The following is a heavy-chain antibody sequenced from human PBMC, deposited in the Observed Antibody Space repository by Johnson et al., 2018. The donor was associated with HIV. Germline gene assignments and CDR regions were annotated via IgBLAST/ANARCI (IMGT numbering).Heavy chain of an antibody. CDR3: ARPYSSSWYEPRDAFDI. V-gene: IGHV3-7*05. CDR2: IKQDGSEK. D-gene: IGHD6-13*01. CDR1: GFTFNSYW. Sequence: EQLVESGGGLVQPGGSLRLSCAASGFTFNSYWMSWVRQAPGKGLEWVANIKQDGSEKYYVDSVKGRYTISRDNAKNSLYLQMNSLRAEDTAVYYCARPYSSSWYEPRDAFDIWGQGTMVTVSS. J-gene: IGHJ3*02.